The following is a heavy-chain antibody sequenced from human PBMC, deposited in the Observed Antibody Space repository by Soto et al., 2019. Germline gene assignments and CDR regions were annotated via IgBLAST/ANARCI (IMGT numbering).Heavy chain of an antibody. CDR2: IYTSGST. CDR3: ARVSGVVRGVIAHNWFDP. J-gene: IGHJ5*02. V-gene: IGHV4-4*07. Sequence: TSETLSLTCTVSGGSISSYYWSWIRQPAGKGLEWIGRIYTSGSTNYNPSLKSRVTMSVDTSKNQFSLKLSSVTAADTAVYYCARVSGVVRGVIAHNWFDPWGQGTLVTVSS. CDR1: GGSISSYY. D-gene: IGHD3-10*01.